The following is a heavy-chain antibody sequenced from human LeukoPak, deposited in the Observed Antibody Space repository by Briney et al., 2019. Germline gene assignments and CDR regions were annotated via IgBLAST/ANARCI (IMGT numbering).Heavy chain of an antibody. CDR3: ARVGRIAAAVPFDY. J-gene: IGHJ4*02. Sequence: PSETLSPTCTVSGGSISSYYWSWIRQPPGKGLEWIGYIYYSGSTNYNPSLKSRVTISVDTSKNQFSLKLSSVTAADTAVYYCARVGRIAAAVPFDYWGQGTLVTVSS. V-gene: IGHV4-59*01. D-gene: IGHD6-13*01. CDR2: IYYSGST. CDR1: GGSISSYY.